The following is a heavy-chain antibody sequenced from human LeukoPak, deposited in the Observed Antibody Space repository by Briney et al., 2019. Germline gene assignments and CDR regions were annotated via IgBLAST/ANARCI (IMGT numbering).Heavy chain of an antibody. D-gene: IGHD1-26*01. CDR1: GFTFSSYD. CDR2: IGTAGDA. J-gene: IGHJ4*02. V-gene: IGHV3-13*01. Sequence: GGSLRLSCAASGFTFSSYDMHWVRQATGKGLEWVSAIGTAGDAYYPGSVKGRFTISRENAKNSLYLQMNSLRAGDTAVYYCARVNRRSGSYSLDYWGRGTLVTVSS. CDR3: ARVNRRSGSYSLDY.